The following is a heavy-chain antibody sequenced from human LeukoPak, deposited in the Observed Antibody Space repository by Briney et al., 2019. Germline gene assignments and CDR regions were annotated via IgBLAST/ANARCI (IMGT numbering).Heavy chain of an antibody. D-gene: IGHD3-22*01. Sequence: ASVKVSCKASGYTFTSYDINWVRQATGQGLEWMGWMNPNTNNTGYAQKFQGRVTMTRNTSISTAYMELSSLRSEDTAVYYCARGRVGSSGYWFDYWGQGTLVTVSS. CDR2: MNPNTNNT. V-gene: IGHV1-8*01. CDR3: ARGRVGSSGYWFDY. CDR1: GYTFTSYD. J-gene: IGHJ4*02.